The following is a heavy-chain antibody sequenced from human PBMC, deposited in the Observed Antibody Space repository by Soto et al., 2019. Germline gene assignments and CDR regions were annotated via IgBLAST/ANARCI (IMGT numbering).Heavy chain of an antibody. J-gene: IGHJ6*04. V-gene: IGHV1-8*01. CDR3: VRGNRKVYGLARGRGDV. CDR2: MDPNSGNT. CDR1: GYTFTGFD. D-gene: IGHD3-10*01. Sequence: RPSVKVSCKASGYTFTGFDINWVRQATGQGLEWMGWMDPNSGNTGYAQKFQGRVTMTRNTSISTAYMELSSLRSDDTAVYYCVRGNRKVYGLARGRGDVWGKGTTVTVSS.